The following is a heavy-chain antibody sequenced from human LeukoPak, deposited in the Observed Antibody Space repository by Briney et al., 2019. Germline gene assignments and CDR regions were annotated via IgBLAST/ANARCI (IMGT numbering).Heavy chain of an antibody. CDR1: GGSFSGYY. V-gene: IGHV4-34*01. J-gene: IGHJ4*02. CDR3: ARSEYSSSWYHDY. D-gene: IGHD6-13*01. CDR2: INHSGST. Sequence: SETLSLTCAVYGGSFSGYYWSWIRQPPGKGLEWIGEINHSGSTNYNPSLKSRVTISVDTSKNQFSLKLSSVTAADTAVYYCARSEYSSSWYHDYWGQGTLVTVSS.